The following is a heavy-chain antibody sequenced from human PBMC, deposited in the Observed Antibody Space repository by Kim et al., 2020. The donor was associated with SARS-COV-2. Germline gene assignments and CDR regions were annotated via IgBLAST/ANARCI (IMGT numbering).Heavy chain of an antibody. Sequence: GGSLRLSCAASGFDFSAYWMHWVRQAPGKGLVWVSNINTDGSTTTYADSVKDRFTISRDNAKNTLYLQVNNLTPDDTAIYFCTRDPRGWLALWYFDLWGRGTLITVSS. CDR2: INTDGSTT. V-gene: IGHV3-74*01. J-gene: IGHJ2*01. CDR3: TRDPRGWLALWYFDL. D-gene: IGHD6-19*01. CDR1: GFDFSAYW.